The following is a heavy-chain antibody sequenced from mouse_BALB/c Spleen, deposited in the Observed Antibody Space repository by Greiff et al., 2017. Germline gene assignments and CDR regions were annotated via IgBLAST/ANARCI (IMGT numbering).Heavy chain of an antibody. CDR2: INPSNGGT. D-gene: IGHD1-1*01. CDR1: GYTFTSYY. J-gene: IGHJ2*01. V-gene: IGHV1S81*02. Sequence: QVQLQQSGAELVKPGASVKLSCKASGYTFTSYYMYWVKQRPGQGLEWIGEINPSNGGTNFNEKFKSKATLTVDKSSSTAYMQLSSLTSEDSAVYYCTREGTTRYYFDYWGQGTTLTVSS. CDR3: TREGTTRYYFDY.